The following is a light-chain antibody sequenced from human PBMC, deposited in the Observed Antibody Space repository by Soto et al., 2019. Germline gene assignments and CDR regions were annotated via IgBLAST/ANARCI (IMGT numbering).Light chain of an antibody. Sequence: EIVLTQSPATLSLSPGEGATLSCRASQTVRNNLAWYQQRPGQAPRPLICGASNRATGIPDRFSGSGSGTDFTLTISRLEPEDFAVYYCRQYDTSSFTFGQGTKVDIK. V-gene: IGKV3-20*01. J-gene: IGKJ2*01. CDR3: RQYDTSSFT. CDR1: QTVRNN. CDR2: GAS.